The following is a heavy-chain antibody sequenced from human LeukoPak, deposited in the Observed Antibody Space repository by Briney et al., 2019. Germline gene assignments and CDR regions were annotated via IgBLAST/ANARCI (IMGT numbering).Heavy chain of an antibody. CDR2: IYHSGST. V-gene: IGHV4-31*03. Sequence: SETLSLTCTVSGGSISSGGYYWSWIRQHPGKGLEWIGYIYHSGSTYYNPSLKSRLIISVGSSENQFSLKLSSVTAADTAVYYCARVHSSGYGWVDYWGQGTPVTVSS. J-gene: IGHJ4*02. CDR3: ARVHSSGYGWVDY. D-gene: IGHD3-22*01. CDR1: GGSISSGGYY.